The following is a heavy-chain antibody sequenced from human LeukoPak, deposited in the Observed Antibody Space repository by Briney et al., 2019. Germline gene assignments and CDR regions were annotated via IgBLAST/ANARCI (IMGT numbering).Heavy chain of an antibody. CDR2: INPSGGST. CDR1: GYTFTSYY. CDR3: ARRKIYYYYMDV. Sequence: VASVKVSCKASGYTFTSYYIHWVRQAPGQGLEWMGIINPSGGSTSYAQKSQGRATMTRDMSTSTVYMELSSLRSEDTAVYYCARRKIYYYYMDVWGKGTTVTVSS. J-gene: IGHJ6*03. V-gene: IGHV1-46*01.